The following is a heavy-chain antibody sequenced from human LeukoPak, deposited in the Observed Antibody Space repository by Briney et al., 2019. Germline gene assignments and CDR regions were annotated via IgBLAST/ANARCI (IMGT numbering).Heavy chain of an antibody. CDR1: GYTFTGYY. CDR3: ARDDDGIDY. J-gene: IGHJ4*02. Sequence: GASVKVSCKASGYTFTGYYIHWVRQAPGQGLEWMGWINPKSGGTNYAQKFQGRVTMTRETSISTAYTELTSLTSDDTAVYYCARDDDGIDYWGQGTLVIVSS. V-gene: IGHV1-2*02. D-gene: IGHD1-26*01. CDR2: INPKSGGT.